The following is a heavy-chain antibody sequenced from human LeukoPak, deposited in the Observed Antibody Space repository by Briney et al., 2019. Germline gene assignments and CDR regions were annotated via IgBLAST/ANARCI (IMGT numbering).Heavy chain of an antibody. J-gene: IGHJ4*02. Sequence: SETLSLTCALYGGSCSDYYCSWIRQPPGKGLEWIGEIHPYGTFYYNSSLRSRLTISIDTSKTQFSLRLTSVTAADTAFYYCARGRDRSKAGDHWGQGTLVTVSS. CDR3: ARGRDRSKAGDH. V-gene: IGHV4-34*01. CDR2: IHPYGTF. D-gene: IGHD5-24*01. CDR1: GGSCSDYY.